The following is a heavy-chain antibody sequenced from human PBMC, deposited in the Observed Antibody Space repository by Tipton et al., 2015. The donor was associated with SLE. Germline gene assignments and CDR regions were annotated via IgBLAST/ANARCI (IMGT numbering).Heavy chain of an antibody. CDR2: IYYSGST. CDR3: ARHRYSSGQLGY. V-gene: IGHV4-59*08. CDR1: GGSISGYY. Sequence: TLSLTCTVSGGSISGYYWSWIRQPPGKGLEWIGYIYYSGSTNYNPSLKSRVTISVDTSKNPFSLKLSSVTAADTAVYYCARHRYSSGQLGYWGQGTLVTVSS. J-gene: IGHJ4*02. D-gene: IGHD6-19*01.